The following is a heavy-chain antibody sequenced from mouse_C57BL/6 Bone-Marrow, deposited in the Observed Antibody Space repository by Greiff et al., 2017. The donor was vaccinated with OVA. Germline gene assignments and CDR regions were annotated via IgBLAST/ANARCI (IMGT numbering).Heavy chain of an antibody. CDR2: IYPEDGET. CDR1: GYAFSSYW. J-gene: IGHJ3*01. V-gene: IGHV1-80*01. CDR3: ARGAY. Sequence: QVQLQQSGAELVKPGASVKISCKASGYAFSSYWLHWVKQRPGKGLEWIGQIYPEDGETNYNGKFTGKATLTADKSSSTAYIQLSSLTSEDSAVYFCARGAYWGQGTLVTVS.